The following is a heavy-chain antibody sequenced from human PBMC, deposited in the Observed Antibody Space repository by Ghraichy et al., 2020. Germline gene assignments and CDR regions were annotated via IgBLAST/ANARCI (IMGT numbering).Heavy chain of an antibody. J-gene: IGHJ2*01. CDR2: IYSGGST. CDR3: ARDRRPYCSSTSCYPHWYFDL. Sequence: GGSRRLSCAASGFTVSSNYMSWVRQAPGKGLEWVSVIYSGGSTYYADSVKGRFTISRDNSKNTLYLQMNSLRAEDTAVYYCARDRRPYCSSTSCYPHWYFDLWGRGTLVTVSS. D-gene: IGHD2-2*01. V-gene: IGHV3-53*01. CDR1: GFTVSSNY.